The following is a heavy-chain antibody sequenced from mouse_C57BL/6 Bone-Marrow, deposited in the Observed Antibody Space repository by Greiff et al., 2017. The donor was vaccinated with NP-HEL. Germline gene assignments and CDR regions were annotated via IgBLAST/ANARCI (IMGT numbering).Heavy chain of an antibody. V-gene: IGHV10-3*01. CDR2: IRSKSSNYAT. Sequence: EVKLLESGGGLVQPKGSLKLSCAASGFTFNTYAMHWVRQAPGKGLEWVARIRSKSSNYATYYADSVKDRFTISRDDSQSILYLQMNNLKTEDTAMYYCVGAHYYGSPHWYFDVWGTGTTVTVSS. CDR3: VGAHYYGSPHWYFDV. D-gene: IGHD1-1*01. CDR1: GFTFNTYA. J-gene: IGHJ1*03.